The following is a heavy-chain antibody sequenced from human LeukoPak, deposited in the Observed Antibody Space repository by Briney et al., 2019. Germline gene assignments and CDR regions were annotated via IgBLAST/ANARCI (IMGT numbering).Heavy chain of an antibody. CDR1: GFTFSRYG. V-gene: IGHV3-33*01. CDR2: IWYDGSNK. Sequence: PGGSLRLLCAVSGFTFSRYGVHWVRQAPGKGLEWVAVIWYDGSNKYYADSVKGRFTISRDNSKNTLYLQLNSLRAEDTAVYYCARDRLDYGDFDALDIWGQGTMVIVSS. D-gene: IGHD4-17*01. CDR3: ARDRLDYGDFDALDI. J-gene: IGHJ3*02.